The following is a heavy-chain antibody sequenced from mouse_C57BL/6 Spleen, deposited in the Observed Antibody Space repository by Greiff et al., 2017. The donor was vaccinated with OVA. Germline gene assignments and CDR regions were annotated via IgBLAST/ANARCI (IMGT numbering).Heavy chain of an antibody. CDR1: GYSFTGYF. CDR3: ARYGYYVLAY. Sequence: VQLKQSGPELVKPGDSVKISCKASGYSFTGYFMNWVMQSHGKSLEWIGRINPYNGDTFYNQKFKGKATLTVDKSSSTAHMELRSLTSEDSAVYYCARYGYYVLAYWGQGTLVTVSA. V-gene: IGHV1-20*01. CDR2: INPYNGDT. J-gene: IGHJ3*01. D-gene: IGHD2-3*01.